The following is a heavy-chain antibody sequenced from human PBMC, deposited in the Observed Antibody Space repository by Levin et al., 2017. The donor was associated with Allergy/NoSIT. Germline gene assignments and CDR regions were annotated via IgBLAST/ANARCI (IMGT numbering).Heavy chain of an antibody. V-gene: IGHV3-30*18. CDR3: AKDHYGMDV. J-gene: IGHJ6*02. Sequence: GGSLRLSCAASGFTFSSYGMHWVRQAPGKGLEWVAVISYDGSNKYYADSVKGRFTISRDNSKNTLYLQMNSLRAEDTAVYYCAKDHYGMDVWGQGTTVTVSS. CDR2: ISYDGSNK. CDR1: GFTFSSYG.